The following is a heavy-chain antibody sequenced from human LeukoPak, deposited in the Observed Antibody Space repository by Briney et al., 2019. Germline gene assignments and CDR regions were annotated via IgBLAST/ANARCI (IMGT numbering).Heavy chain of an antibody. Sequence: SGGSLRLSCTASGFIFSSYWMHWVRQAPGKGLVWVSRINSAGISTNYADSVKGRFTISRDNSKNTLYLHMSSLRVEDTAVYYCVNDYCGADCHFWGQGTLVTVSS. CDR2: INSAGIST. D-gene: IGHD2-21*02. V-gene: IGHV3-74*01. J-gene: IGHJ4*02. CDR1: GFIFSSYW. CDR3: VNDYCGADCHF.